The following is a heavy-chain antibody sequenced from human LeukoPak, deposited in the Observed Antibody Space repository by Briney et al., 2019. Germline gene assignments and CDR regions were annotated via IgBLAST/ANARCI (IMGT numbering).Heavy chain of an antibody. CDR3: AKDTAISGSHRSLGCDY. CDR2: ISFDGSNK. D-gene: IGHD2-21*02. Sequence: PGGSLSFSCAASGFTFSSYAVHWDRQAPGKGLEWVAVISFDGSNKYYADSVKGRFTISRDNSKNTLSLQMNSLRADDTAVYYCAKDTAISGSHRSLGCDYWGEGSLVIVSS. CDR1: GFTFSSYA. V-gene: IGHV3-30*18. J-gene: IGHJ4*02.